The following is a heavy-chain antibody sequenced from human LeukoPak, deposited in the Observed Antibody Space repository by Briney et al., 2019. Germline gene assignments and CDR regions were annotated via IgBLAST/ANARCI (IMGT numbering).Heavy chain of an antibody. CDR1: GFSFSVYS. J-gene: IGHJ4*02. D-gene: IGHD4-23*01. CDR3: ASYGGFTSATLVDLL. V-gene: IGHV3-69-1*01. Sequence: PGGSLRLSCPASGFSFSVYSMNWVRQAPGKGLEWVSSISSRSYTDYADSVRGRFTISRDNAKNSLFLQMNSLRAEDTAVYYCASYGGFTSATLVDLLWGQGTLVTVSS. CDR2: ISSRSYT.